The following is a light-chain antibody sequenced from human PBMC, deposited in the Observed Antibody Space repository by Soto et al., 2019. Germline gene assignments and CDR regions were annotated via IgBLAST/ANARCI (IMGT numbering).Light chain of an antibody. V-gene: IGKV3D-20*01. Sequence: EIVMTQSPATLSVSPVARATLSCRASQSVSSNLAWYQQKPGLAPRLLIYDASSRATGIPDRFSGSGSGTDFTLSISRLEPEDFAVYYCQQYSSLWTFGQGTKVDIK. CDR2: DAS. CDR1: QSVSSN. CDR3: QQYSSLWT. J-gene: IGKJ1*01.